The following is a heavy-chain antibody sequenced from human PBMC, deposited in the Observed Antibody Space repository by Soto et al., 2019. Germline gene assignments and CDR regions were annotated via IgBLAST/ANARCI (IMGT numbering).Heavy chain of an antibody. CDR2: IYKSGTT. V-gene: IGHV4-30-4*01. CDR3: DRKRRGGYWFAP. J-gene: IGHJ5*02. CDR1: GGSINSDDHY. Sequence: SETLSLTCSVSGGSINSDDHYWTWIRQPPGKGLEWIGSIYKSGTTNYNPSLKSRITVSIDTSKNQFSLNLTSVTAADTALYYCDRKRRGGYWFAPWGQGTPVTVSS.